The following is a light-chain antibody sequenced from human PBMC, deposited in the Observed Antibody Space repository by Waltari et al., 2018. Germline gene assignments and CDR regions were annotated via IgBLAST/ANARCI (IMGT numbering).Light chain of an antibody. V-gene: IGLV6-57*03. Sequence: NFMLTQLHSVSESPGKTVTLSCTRSSGSIASNNLQWHQQRPGSAPTTVIYDDNQRPSVVPDRFSGSIDSSSNSASLTISGLKAEDEADYYCQSDDSSNKKIFGGGTKLTVL. CDR2: DDN. CDR3: QSDDSSNKKI. J-gene: IGLJ2*01. CDR1: SGSIASNN.